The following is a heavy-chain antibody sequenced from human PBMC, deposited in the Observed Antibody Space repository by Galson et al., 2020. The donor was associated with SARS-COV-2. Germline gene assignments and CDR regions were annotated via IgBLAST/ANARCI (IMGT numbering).Heavy chain of an antibody. D-gene: IGHD1-1*01. Sequence: GGSLRLSCAATGFTFTNYNMNWVRQAPGKGLEWVSSIDNSNNYIYYADSVRGRFTMSRDNAKNSLSLHMNSPRAEDTAVYYCARDSGWNYYFDLWGQGTLVTVSS. J-gene: IGHJ4*02. V-gene: IGHV3-21*01. CDR1: GFTFTNYN. CDR3: ARDSGWNYYFDL. CDR2: IDNSNNYI.